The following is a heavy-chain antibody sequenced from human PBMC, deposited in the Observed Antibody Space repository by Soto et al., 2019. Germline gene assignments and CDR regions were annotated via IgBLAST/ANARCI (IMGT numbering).Heavy chain of an antibody. D-gene: IGHD4-17*01. CDR1: GYTFTSYG. CDR3: ARKDYGGNFGWYFDL. Sequence: SVKVSCKASGYTFTSYGISWLRQAPGQGLEWMGWISAYNGNTNYAQKLQGRVTMTTDTSTSTAYMELRSLRSDDTAVYYCARKDYGGNFGWYFDLWGRGTLVTVPS. CDR2: ISAYNGNT. V-gene: IGHV1-18*01. J-gene: IGHJ2*01.